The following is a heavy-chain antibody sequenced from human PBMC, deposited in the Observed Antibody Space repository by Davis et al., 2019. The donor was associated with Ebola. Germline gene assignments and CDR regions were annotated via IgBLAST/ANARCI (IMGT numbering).Heavy chain of an antibody. V-gene: IGHV1-69*13. CDR3: ARELWFRELNYYYYGMDV. CDR2: IIPIFGTA. Sequence: SVKVSCKASGGTFSSYAISWVRQAPGQGLEWMGGIIPIFGTANYAQKFQGRVTITADESTSTAYMELSSLRSEDTAVYYCARELWFRELNYYYYGMDVWGQGTTVTVSS. D-gene: IGHD3-10*01. J-gene: IGHJ6*02. CDR1: GGTFSSYA.